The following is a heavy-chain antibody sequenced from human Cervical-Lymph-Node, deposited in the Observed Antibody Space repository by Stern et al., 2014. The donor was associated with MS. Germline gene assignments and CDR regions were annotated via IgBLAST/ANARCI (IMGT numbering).Heavy chain of an antibody. CDR1: GGTLSNYA. V-gene: IGHV1-69*01. Sequence: RLVQSGPEVRKPGSSVKVSCQASGGTLSNYAISWVRQAPGQGLERMGGIIPIFGTSNYAQKFQDRVRITADEYTSTAYMEMYSVRYEDTAVYYCARDTGTSSGKSFDFWGQGTLVTVSS. CDR3: ARDTGTSSGKSFDF. CDR2: IIPIFGTS. J-gene: IGHJ4*02. D-gene: IGHD1-14*01.